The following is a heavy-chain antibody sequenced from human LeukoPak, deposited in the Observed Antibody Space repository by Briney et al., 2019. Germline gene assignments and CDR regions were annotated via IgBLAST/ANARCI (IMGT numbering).Heavy chain of an antibody. CDR2: IDHSGST. J-gene: IGHJ5*02. D-gene: IGHD4-17*01. Sequence: SETLSLTCAVYGGSFSGDYWSWMREPPGKGLEGIGEIDHSGSTNNTPSLKSRVTISVDTPKTQFSLTLSSLTAADTAVYYCARGLSDGDYLSNWFAPCGQGTLVTVSS. CDR1: GGSFSGDY. CDR3: ARGLSDGDYLSNWFAP. V-gene: IGHV4-34*01.